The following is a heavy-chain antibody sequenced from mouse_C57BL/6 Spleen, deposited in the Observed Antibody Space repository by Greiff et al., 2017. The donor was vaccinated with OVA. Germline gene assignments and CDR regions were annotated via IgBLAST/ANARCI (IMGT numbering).Heavy chain of an antibody. J-gene: IGHJ2*01. CDR3: AWKPLRYGTDYFDY. D-gene: IGHD2-10*02. CDR1: GYAFSSSW. CDR2: IYPGDGDT. V-gene: IGHV1-82*01. Sequence: VQLQQSGPELVKPGASVKISCKASGYAFSSSWMNWVKQRPGKGLEWIGRIYPGDGDTNYNGKFKGKATLTADKSSSTSYMQLSSLTSEDSAVYFCAWKPLRYGTDYFDYWGQGTTLTVSS.